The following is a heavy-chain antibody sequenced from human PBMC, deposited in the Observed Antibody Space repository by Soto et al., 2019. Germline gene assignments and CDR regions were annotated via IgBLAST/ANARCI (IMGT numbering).Heavy chain of an antibody. Sequence: EVQLVESGGGLVQRGGSLRLSCAASGFSFNYYSMNWGRQAPGKGLEWVTYINSNSSTIYYADSVKGRFTISRDKAKNSLYLQINSRRDEDTAVYYCARSGSNAFDIWGQGTMVTVSS. CDR3: ARSGSNAFDI. V-gene: IGHV3-48*02. D-gene: IGHD2-15*01. J-gene: IGHJ3*02. CDR2: INSNSSTI. CDR1: GFSFNYYS.